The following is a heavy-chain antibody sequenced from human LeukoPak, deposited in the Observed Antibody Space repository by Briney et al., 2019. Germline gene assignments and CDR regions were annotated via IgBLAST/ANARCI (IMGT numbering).Heavy chain of an antibody. J-gene: IGHJ2*01. Sequence: SETLSLTCTVSGFSISGGFYWGWIRQPPGKGLEWIGSIYHSGGTDYNPSLKSRVTISVDTSNNQISLKLSSVTAADTAVYYCARRDQYYDILTGYYFYWYFDLWGRGTLVTVSS. CDR1: GFSISGGFY. V-gene: IGHV4-38-2*02. CDR2: IYHSGGT. D-gene: IGHD3-9*01. CDR3: ARRDQYYDILTGYYFYWYFDL.